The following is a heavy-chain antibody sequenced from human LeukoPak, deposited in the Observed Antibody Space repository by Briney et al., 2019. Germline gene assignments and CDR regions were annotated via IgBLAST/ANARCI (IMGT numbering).Heavy chain of an antibody. CDR2: INHSGST. J-gene: IGHJ5*02. CDR3: ARWGGQRITMVRGVITPNWFDP. D-gene: IGHD3-10*01. CDR1: GGSFSGYY. Sequence: KASETLSLTCAVYGGSFSGYYWSWIRQPPGKGLEWIGEINHSGSTNYNPSLKSRVTISVDTSKNQFSLKLSSVTAADTAVYYCARWGGQRITMVRGVITPNWFDPWGQGTLVTVSS. V-gene: IGHV4-34*01.